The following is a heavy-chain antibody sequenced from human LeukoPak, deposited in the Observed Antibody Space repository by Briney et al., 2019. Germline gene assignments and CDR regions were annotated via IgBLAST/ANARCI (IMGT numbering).Heavy chain of an antibody. CDR1: GFSFSSYG. Sequence: GGSLRLSCAASGFSFSSYGMNWVRQAPGKGLEWVSSISSSSSYIHYADSMKGRMTISRDNAKNSLYLQMNSLRAEDTAVYYCARDLGRWLVLDYWGQGTLVTVSS. CDR2: ISSSSSYI. D-gene: IGHD6-19*01. CDR3: ARDLGRWLVLDY. J-gene: IGHJ4*02. V-gene: IGHV3-21*01.